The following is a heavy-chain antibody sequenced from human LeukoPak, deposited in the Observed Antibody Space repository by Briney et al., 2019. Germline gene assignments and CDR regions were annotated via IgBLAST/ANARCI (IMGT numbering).Heavy chain of an antibody. V-gene: IGHV1-46*01. D-gene: IGHD6-6*01. Sequence: ASVKVSCKASGYTFTSYYMHWVRQAPGQGLEWMGIINPSGGSTSYAQKFQGRVTMTRDMSTSTVYMELSSLRSEDTAVYYCARDKRIAARHDAFDIWGQGTMVTVSS. CDR3: ARDKRIAARHDAFDI. CDR1: GYTFTSYY. CDR2: INPSGGST. J-gene: IGHJ3*02.